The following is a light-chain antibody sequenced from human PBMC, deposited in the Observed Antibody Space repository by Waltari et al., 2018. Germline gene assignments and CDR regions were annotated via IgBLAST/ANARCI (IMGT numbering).Light chain of an antibody. J-gene: IGKJ2*02. V-gene: IGKV3-15*01. CDR1: QSVSSN. Sequence: EIVMTQSPAALSVSPGERATLSCRASQSVSSNLAWYQLKPGQPPRLLISGASTRATGVPARFSGSGSGTEFTLTISSLQSEDSAIYYCQQYNTWPPSTFGQGTKLEIK. CDR2: GAS. CDR3: QQYNTWPPST.